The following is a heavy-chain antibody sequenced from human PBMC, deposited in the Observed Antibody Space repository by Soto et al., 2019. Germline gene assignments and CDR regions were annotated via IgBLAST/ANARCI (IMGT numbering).Heavy chain of an antibody. V-gene: IGHV3-23*01. J-gene: IGHJ3*02. D-gene: IGHD3-16*01. CDR2: ISGSGGST. Sequence: GGSLRLSCAASGYTFSSYAMGWFRQAPGKGPEWVSAISGSGGSTYYADSVKGRFTISRDNSKNTLYLQMDSLRAEDTAVFYCAKASGGIEMSTAQGDDAFDIWGQGTLVTV. CDR3: AKASGGIEMSTAQGDDAFDI. CDR1: GYTFSSYA.